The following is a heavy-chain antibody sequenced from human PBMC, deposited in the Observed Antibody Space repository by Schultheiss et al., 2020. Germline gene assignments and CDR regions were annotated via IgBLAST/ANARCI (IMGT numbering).Heavy chain of an antibody. CDR2: INYSGST. V-gene: IGHV4-34*01. CDR3: AIIRYALRLGFDY. D-gene: IGHD2-2*01. J-gene: IGHJ4*02. CDR1: GGSFRGYY. Sequence: SQTLSLTCAVYGGSFRGYYWSWIRQPPGKGLEWIGEINYSGSTNYNPSLKSRVTISVDTSKNQFSLTLSSVTAADTAVYYCAIIRYALRLGFDYWGQGTLVTVSS.